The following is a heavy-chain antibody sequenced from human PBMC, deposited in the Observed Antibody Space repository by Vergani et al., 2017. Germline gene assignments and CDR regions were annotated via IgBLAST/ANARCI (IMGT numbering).Heavy chain of an antibody. CDR1: GGTFSSYT. V-gene: IGHV1-69*08. CDR2: IIPILGIA. CDR3: ARDLYYYDSSGHDSGY. Sequence: QVQLVQSGAKVKKPGSSVKVSCKASGGTFSSYTISWVRQAPGQGLEWMGRIIPILGIANYAQKFQGRVTITADKSTSTAYMELSSLRSEDTAVYYCARDLYYYDSSGHDSGYWGQGTLVTVSS. D-gene: IGHD3-22*01. J-gene: IGHJ4*02.